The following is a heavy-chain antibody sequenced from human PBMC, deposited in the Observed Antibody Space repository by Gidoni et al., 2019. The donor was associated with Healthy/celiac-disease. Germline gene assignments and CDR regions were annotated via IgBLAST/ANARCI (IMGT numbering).Heavy chain of an antibody. J-gene: IGHJ4*02. CDR3: ARDGDIVVVPAAPLGEGECYFDY. Sequence: QVQLVESGGGVVQPGRSRRRSCAASGVTFSSYGMHWVRQAPGKGLEWVAVMWYDGSNKYYADSVKGRFTISRDNSKNTLYLQLNSLSAEDTAVYYCARDGDIVVVPAAPLGEGECYFDYWGQGTLVTVSS. V-gene: IGHV3-33*01. CDR1: GVTFSSYG. CDR2: MWYDGSNK. D-gene: IGHD2-2*01.